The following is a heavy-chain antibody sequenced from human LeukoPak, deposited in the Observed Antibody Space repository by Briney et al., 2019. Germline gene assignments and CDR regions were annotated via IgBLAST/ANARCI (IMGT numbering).Heavy chain of an antibody. CDR2: ISYDGSNK. V-gene: IGHV3-30*18. CDR1: GFTFSSYG. CDR3: AKVFYDSSGYYYQYAFYI. D-gene: IGHD3-22*01. Sequence: PGGSLRLSCAASGFTFSSYGMHWVRQGPGKGLEWVAVISYDGSNKYYADSVKGRFTISRDNSKNTLYLQMNSLRAEDTAVYYCAKVFYDSSGYYYQYAFYIWGQGTMVTVSS. J-gene: IGHJ3*02.